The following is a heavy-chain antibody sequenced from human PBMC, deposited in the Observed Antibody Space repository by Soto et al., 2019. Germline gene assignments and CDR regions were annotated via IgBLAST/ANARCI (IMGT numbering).Heavy chain of an antibody. CDR2: IWNDGSKQ. CDR3: ARDDDYEANAIDL. J-gene: IGHJ5*02. CDR1: GFTFSRYG. D-gene: IGHD4-17*01. Sequence: QVQLVESGGGVVQPGRSLRLSCVAPGFTFSRYGMHWVRQAPGKGLEWVAVIWNDGSKQVYDDSVKGRFTISRDNSKNTLYLEMDSLRDEDTSVYYCARDDDYEANAIDLWGQGTLVTVSS. V-gene: IGHV3-33*01.